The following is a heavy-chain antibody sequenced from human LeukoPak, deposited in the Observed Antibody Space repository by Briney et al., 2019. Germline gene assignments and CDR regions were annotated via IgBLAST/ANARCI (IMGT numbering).Heavy chain of an antibody. J-gene: IGHJ4*02. Sequence: SETLSLTCTVSGGSISSSYYYWGWIRQPPGKGLEWIGSIFYSGSTYYNPSLKSRVTISVDTSKNQFSLKLSSVTAADTAVYYCARQRSSEFDYWGQGTLVTVSS. D-gene: IGHD6-25*01. CDR2: IFYSGST. CDR3: ARQRSSEFDY. CDR1: GGSISSSYYY. V-gene: IGHV4-39*01.